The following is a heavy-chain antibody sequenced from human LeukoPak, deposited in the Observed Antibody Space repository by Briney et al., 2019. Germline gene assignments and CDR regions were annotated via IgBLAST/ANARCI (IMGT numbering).Heavy chain of an antibody. Sequence: GGSLRLSCAASGFTFSSYWMSWVRQAPGKGLEWVANIKQDGSEKYYVDSVKGRFTISRDNAKNSLYLQMNSLRAEDTAVYYCASVKVKGAGYSTGWFDPWGQGPLVTVSS. D-gene: IGHD3-9*01. CDR3: ASVKVKGAGYSTGWFDP. V-gene: IGHV3-7*01. J-gene: IGHJ5*02. CDR1: GFTFSSYW. CDR2: IKQDGSEK.